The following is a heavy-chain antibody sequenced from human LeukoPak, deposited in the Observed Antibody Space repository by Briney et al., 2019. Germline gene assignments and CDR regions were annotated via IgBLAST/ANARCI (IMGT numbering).Heavy chain of an antibody. J-gene: IGHJ3*02. Sequence: PSQTLSLTCAVSGGSISSGGYSWSWIRQPPGKGLEWIGYIYHSGSTYYNPSLKSRVTISVDRSKNQFSLKLSSVTAADTAVYYCARVGGYCASGVCSRAFDIWGQGTMVTVSS. CDR2: IYHSGST. V-gene: IGHV4-30-2*01. CDR3: ARVGGYCASGVCSRAFDI. CDR1: GGSISSGGYS. D-gene: IGHD2-8*01.